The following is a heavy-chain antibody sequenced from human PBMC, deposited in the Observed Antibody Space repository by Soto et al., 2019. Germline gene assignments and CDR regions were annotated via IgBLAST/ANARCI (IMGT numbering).Heavy chain of an antibody. CDR3: ARVRNGYYYDSSGYCIFDY. Sequence: SETLSLTCTVSGGSISSYYWSWIRQPPGKGLEWIGYIYYSGSTNYNPSLKSRVTISVDTSKNQFSLKLGSVTAADTAVYYCARVRNGYYYDSSGYCIFDYWGQGTLVTVSS. CDR2: IYYSGST. V-gene: IGHV4-59*01. J-gene: IGHJ4*02. CDR1: GGSISSYY. D-gene: IGHD3-22*01.